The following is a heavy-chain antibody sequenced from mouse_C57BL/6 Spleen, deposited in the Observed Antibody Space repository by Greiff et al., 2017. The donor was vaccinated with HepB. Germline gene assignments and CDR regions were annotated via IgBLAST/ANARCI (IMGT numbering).Heavy chain of an antibody. CDR3: ARRGGYYYGSSYDWYFDV. CDR1: GYTFTSYW. J-gene: IGHJ1*03. Sequence: QVQLQQPGAELVKPGASVKLSCKASGYTFTSYWMHWVKQRPGQGLEWIGMIHPNSGSTNYNEKFKSKATLTVDKSSSTAYMQRSSLTSEDSAVYYCARRGGYYYGSSYDWYFDVWGTGTTVTVSS. D-gene: IGHD1-1*01. CDR2: IHPNSGST. V-gene: IGHV1-64*01.